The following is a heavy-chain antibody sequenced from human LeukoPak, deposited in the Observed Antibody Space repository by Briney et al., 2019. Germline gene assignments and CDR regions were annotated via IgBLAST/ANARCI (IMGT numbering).Heavy chain of an antibody. CDR1: GYTFTGYY. CDR2: INPNSGGT. CDR3: ASLDGYCSSTSRTQGSYYYYCMDV. D-gene: IGHD2-2*03. V-gene: IGHV1-2*02. Sequence: ASVKVSCKASGYTFTGYYMHWVRQAPGQGLEWMGWINPNSGGTNYAQKFQGRVTMTRDTPISTAYMELSRLRSDDTAVYYCASLDGYCSSTSRTQGSYYYYCMDVWGKGTTVTVSS. J-gene: IGHJ6*03.